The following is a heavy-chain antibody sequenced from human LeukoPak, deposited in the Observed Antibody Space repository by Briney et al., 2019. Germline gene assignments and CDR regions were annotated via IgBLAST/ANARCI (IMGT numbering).Heavy chain of an antibody. CDR2: INSDGSST. CDR1: GFTFSRNW. V-gene: IGHV3-74*01. CDR3: VRDLGIAVAPGY. J-gene: IGHJ4*02. D-gene: IGHD6-19*01. Sequence: GGSLRLSCAASGFTFSRNWMHWVRQAPGKGLVWVSRINSDGSSTHYADSVKGRFPISRDNAKNTLHLQMNSLRAEDTAVYYCVRDLGIAVAPGYWGQGTLVTVSS.